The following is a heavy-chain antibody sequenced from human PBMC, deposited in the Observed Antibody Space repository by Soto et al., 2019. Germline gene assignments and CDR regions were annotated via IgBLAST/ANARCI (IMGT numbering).Heavy chain of an antibody. CDR3: EVGIADRGSWFDP. CDR2: IYYSGST. J-gene: IGHJ5*02. Sequence: SSETLSLTCTVSGGSISSSSYYWGWIRQPPGKGLEWIGSIYYSGSTYYNPSLKSRVTISVDTSKNQFSLKLSSVTAADTAVYYCEVGIADRGSWFDPWGQGTLVTVSS. D-gene: IGHD6-6*01. V-gene: IGHV4-39*01. CDR1: GGSISSSSYY.